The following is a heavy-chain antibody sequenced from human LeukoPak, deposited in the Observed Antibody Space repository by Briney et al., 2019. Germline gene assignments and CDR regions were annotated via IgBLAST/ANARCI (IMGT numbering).Heavy chain of an antibody. CDR2: INHSGST. Sequence: NPSETLSLTCAVYGGSFSGYYWSWIRQPPGKGLEWIGEINHSGSTNYNPSLKSRVTISVDTSKNQFSLKLSSVTAADTAVYYCARRSNYYGSGSYYINWGQPYYYYMDVWGKGTTVTISS. D-gene: IGHD3-10*01. V-gene: IGHV4-34*01. CDR1: GGSFSGYY. CDR3: ARRSNYYGSGSYYINWGQPYYYYMDV. J-gene: IGHJ6*03.